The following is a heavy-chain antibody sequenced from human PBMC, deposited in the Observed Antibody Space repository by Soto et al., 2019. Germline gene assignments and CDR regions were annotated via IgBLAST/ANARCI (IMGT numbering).Heavy chain of an antibody. D-gene: IGHD2-8*01. J-gene: IGHJ6*02. Sequence: ASVKVSCKASGYSFTDYHIHWVRQAPGQGLEWLGRINPKSGGTSTAQKFQGWVTMTTDTSISTASMELTRLTSDDTAIYYCARGDSTDCSNGVCSFFYNHNMDVWGQGTTVTVSS. CDR3: ARGDSTDCSNGVCSFFYNHNMDV. CDR1: GYSFTDYH. V-gene: IGHV1-2*04. CDR2: INPKSGGT.